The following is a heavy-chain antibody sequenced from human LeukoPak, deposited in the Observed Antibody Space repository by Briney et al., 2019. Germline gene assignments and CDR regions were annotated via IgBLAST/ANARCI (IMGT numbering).Heavy chain of an antibody. D-gene: IGHD6-19*01. V-gene: IGHV1-69*13. CDR1: GGTFSSYA. CDR2: IIPIFGTA. Sequence: SVKVSCKASGGTFSSYAISWVRQAPGQGLEWMGGIIPIFGTANYAQKFQGRVTITADESTSTAYMELSSLRSEDTAVYYCARAGLAVDPFDPWGQGTLVTVSS. J-gene: IGHJ5*02. CDR3: ARAGLAVDPFDP.